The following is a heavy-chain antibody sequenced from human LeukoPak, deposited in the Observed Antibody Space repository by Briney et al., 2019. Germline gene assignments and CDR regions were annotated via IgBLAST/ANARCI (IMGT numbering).Heavy chain of an antibody. CDR2: IIPIFGTA. D-gene: IGHD7-27*01. J-gene: IGHJ6*03. Sequence: ASVKVSCKASGGTFSSYAISWVRQAPGQGLEWMGGIIPIFGTANYAQKFQGRVTITADESTSTAYMELSSLRSEDTAVYYCARDPGTGDYYYYYMDVWGKGTTVTVSS. V-gene: IGHV1-69*13. CDR1: GGTFSSYA. CDR3: ARDPGTGDYYYYYMDV.